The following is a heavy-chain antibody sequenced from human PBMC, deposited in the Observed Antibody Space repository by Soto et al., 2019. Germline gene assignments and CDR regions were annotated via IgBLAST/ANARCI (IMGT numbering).Heavy chain of an antibody. J-gene: IGHJ5*01. CDR2: IYWDEDT. CDR1: GFSLTTDGEG. CDR3: ARRHPSAFGTERYCFDS. V-gene: IGHV2-5*02. Sequence: QITLKESGPTLVKPTQTLTLTCSFSGFSLTTDGEGVGWIRQPPGKALEWLALIYWDEDTRFSPSLQSRLTISKDTSRNQVVLTMTNMDPVDTATYYCARRHPSAFGTERYCFDSWGQGTLVTVSS. D-gene: IGHD3-3*02.